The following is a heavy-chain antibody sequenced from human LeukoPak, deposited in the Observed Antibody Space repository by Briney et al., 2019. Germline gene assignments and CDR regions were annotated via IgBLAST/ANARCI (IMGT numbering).Heavy chain of an antibody. CDR3: AAIVVVSAAIDC. J-gene: IGHJ4*02. Sequence: PQTLSLTCTVSGGSISSDAYFWSWIRQHPGKGLEWIGNIYYSGNTYYNPSLKSRVTMSVDTSKNQFCLKLSSVTAADTAVYYCAAIVVVSAAIDCWGQGTLVTVSS. D-gene: IGHD2-2*01. CDR1: GGSISSDAYF. CDR2: IYYSGNT. V-gene: IGHV4-31*03.